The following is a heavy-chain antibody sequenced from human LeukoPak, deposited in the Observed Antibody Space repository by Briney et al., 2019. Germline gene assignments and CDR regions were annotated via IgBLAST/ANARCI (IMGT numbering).Heavy chain of an antibody. CDR2: ISTTGTFI. Sequence: GGSLRVSCVASGFTFSSYSMNWVRQAPGKGLQWVSSISTTGTFIYYVDALKGRFTISRDNAKNSVFLQMSSLTAEDTAVYYCARDLVIVDDWDQATLVTVSS. CDR1: GFTFSSYS. V-gene: IGHV3-21*01. J-gene: IGHJ4*02. D-gene: IGHD3-9*01. CDR3: ARDLVIVDD.